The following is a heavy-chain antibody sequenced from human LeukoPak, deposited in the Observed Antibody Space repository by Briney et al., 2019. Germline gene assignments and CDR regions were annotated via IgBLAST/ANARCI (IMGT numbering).Heavy chain of an antibody. V-gene: IGHV3-23*01. D-gene: IGHD3-10*01. CDR3: AKDALRGNGIYDAFDI. CDR1: GFTFDTYA. CDR2: IGGIET. J-gene: IGHJ3*02. Sequence: GGSLRLSCAASGFTFDTYAMSWVRQAPGKGLEWVSTIGGIETDYADSVKGRFTIPRDNPKNTVYLQMTSLRAEDTAVYFCAKDALRGNGIYDAFDIWGQGTRVTVSS.